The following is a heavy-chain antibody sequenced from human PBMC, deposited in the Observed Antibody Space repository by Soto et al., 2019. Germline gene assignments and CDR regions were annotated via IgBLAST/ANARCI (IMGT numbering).Heavy chain of an antibody. J-gene: IGHJ3*02. CDR2: VSYDESNY. CDR3: ARDYKWNHDVGVVGATVAFDI. Sequence: GGSMRLSCTASGFTFGNFGMHWVSKKTSKELERVVFVSYDESNYDYADSVQGRFTISRDTPKKTLYLQMNSLRAEDTATYFCARDYKWNHDVGVVGATVAFDISGQGTLVTVSS. V-gene: IGHV3-30*03. CDR1: GFTFGNFG. D-gene: IGHD1-20*01.